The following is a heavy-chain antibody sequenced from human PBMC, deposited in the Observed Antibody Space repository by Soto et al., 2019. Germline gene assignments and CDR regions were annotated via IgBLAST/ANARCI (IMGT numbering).Heavy chain of an antibody. CDR3: ARVVVVTAMGPSYYFDY. J-gene: IGHJ4*02. CDR2: IYSGGST. CDR1: GFTVSSNY. V-gene: IGHV3-53*01. Sequence: LRLSCAASGFTVSSNYMSWVRQAPGKGLEWVSVIYSGGSTYYADSVKGRFTISRDNSKNTLYLQMNSLRAEDTAVYYCARVVVVTAMGPSYYFDYWGQGTLV. D-gene: IGHD2-21*02.